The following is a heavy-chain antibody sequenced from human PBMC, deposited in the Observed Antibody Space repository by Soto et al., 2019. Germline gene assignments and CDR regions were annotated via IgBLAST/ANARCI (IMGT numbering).Heavy chain of an antibody. V-gene: IGHV1-69*01. CDR2: IIPISDTT. CDR3: ARSQGSSTSLEIYYYYYYGMDV. D-gene: IGHD2-2*01. Sequence: QVQLVQSGAEVKKPGSSGKFSGKASGAPFTSYAISWVRRAPEQGLEWMGGIIPISDTTNYAQKFQGRVTITADESTSTAYMELSSLRSEDTAVYYCARSQGSSTSLEIYYYYYYGMDVWGQGTTVTVSS. CDR1: GAPFTSYA. J-gene: IGHJ6*02.